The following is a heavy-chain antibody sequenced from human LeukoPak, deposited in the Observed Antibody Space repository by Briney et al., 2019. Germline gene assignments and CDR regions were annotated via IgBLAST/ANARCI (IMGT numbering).Heavy chain of an antibody. CDR2: IGGSGSST. CDR3: AKELNWTDGY. V-gene: IGHV3-23*01. D-gene: IGHD1-1*01. Sequence: GGSLRLSCAASGFTFSIYAVTWVRQAPGKGLEWVSAIGGSGSSTYYADSVKGRFPISRDNPKNTLYLQMNSLRAEDTAIYYCAKELNWTDGYWGQGTLVTVSS. CDR1: GFTFSIYA. J-gene: IGHJ4*02.